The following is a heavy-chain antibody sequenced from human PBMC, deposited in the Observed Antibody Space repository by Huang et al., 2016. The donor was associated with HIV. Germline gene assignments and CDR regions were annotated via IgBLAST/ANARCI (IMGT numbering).Heavy chain of an antibody. J-gene: IGHJ4*02. CDR2: INPSGAST. V-gene: IGHV1-46*01. Sequence: QVQLVQSGAEVKKPGASVKISCKASGYTLTTYHMHWVRQAPGQGLDWMGMINPSGASTRYAQTFQGRVTMTSDTSTSTVYMELSSLTPEDTAVYYCARALLLFGLGSPLDFWGQGSLVTVSS. CDR1: GYTLTTYH. D-gene: IGHD3-10*01. CDR3: ARALLLFGLGSPLDF.